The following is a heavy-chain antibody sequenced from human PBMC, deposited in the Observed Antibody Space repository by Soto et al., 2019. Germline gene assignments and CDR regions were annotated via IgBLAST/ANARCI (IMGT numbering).Heavy chain of an antibody. CDR2: INPSGGST. J-gene: IGHJ6*02. CDR1: GYTFTSYY. Sequence: AASVKVSCKASGYTFTSYYMHWVRQAPGQGLEWMGIINPSGGSTSYAQKFQGRVTMTRDTSTSTVYMELSSLRSEDTAVYYCARAPYSNNEEYYYYYYGMDVWGQGTTVTVSS. V-gene: IGHV1-46*01. CDR3: ARAPYSNNEEYYYYYYGMDV. D-gene: IGHD4-4*01.